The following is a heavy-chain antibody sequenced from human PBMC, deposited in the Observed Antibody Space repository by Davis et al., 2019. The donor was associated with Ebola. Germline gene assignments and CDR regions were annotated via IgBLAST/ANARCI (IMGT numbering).Heavy chain of an antibody. D-gene: IGHD4-17*01. J-gene: IGHJ4*02. CDR2: IWYDGSNK. Sequence: PGGSLRLSCAASGFTFSSYAMHWVRQAPGKGLEWVAVIWYDGSNKYYADSVKGRFTISRDNSKNTLYLQMNSLRAEDTAVYYCARVNRHGDPDYWGQGTLVTVSS. CDR3: ARVNRHGDPDY. CDR1: GFTFSSYA. V-gene: IGHV3-33*08.